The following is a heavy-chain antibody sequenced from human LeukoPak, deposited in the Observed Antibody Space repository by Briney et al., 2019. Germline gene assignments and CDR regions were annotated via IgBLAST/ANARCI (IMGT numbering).Heavy chain of an antibody. CDR3: ARVWDVDTAMVYWYFDL. V-gene: IGHV4-31*03. D-gene: IGHD5-18*01. CDR1: GGSISSSGYY. CDR2: IYYSGST. Sequence: PSETLSLTCTVSGGSISSSGYYWSWIRQHPGKGLEWIGYIYYSGSTYYNPPLKSRVTISVDTSKNQFSLKLSSVTAADTAVYYCARVWDVDTAMVYWYFDLWGRGTLVTVSS. J-gene: IGHJ2*01.